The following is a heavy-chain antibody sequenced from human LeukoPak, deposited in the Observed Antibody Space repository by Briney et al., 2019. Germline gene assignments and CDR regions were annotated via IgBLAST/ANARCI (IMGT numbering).Heavy chain of an antibody. D-gene: IGHD1-26*01. CDR1: GFTLSSYW. CDR3: ARTPIIGNNWFDP. V-gene: IGHV3-74*01. J-gene: IGHJ5*02. Sequence: GGSLRLSCAVSGFTLSSYWMHWVRQAPGKGLVWVSRISADGSSTNYADSVKGRFTISRDNAKNTLYLQMNSLRAEDTAVYYCARTPIIGNNWFDPLGPGNLGHRLL. CDR2: ISADGSST.